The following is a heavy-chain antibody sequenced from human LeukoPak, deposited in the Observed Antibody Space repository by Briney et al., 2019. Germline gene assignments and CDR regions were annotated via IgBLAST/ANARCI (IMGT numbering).Heavy chain of an antibody. J-gene: IGHJ4*02. V-gene: IGHV3-23*01. CDR3: ANLQLLVPYY. CDR1: GFTFSDDA. D-gene: IGHD6-19*01. CDR2: ISGSGGTT. Sequence: GGSLRLSCAASGFTFSDDAMNWVRQAPGKGLEWVSTISGSGGTTYYADSVKGRFTISRDNSKNTLYLQMNNLRAEDTAVYCCANLQLLVPYYWGQGTLVTVSS.